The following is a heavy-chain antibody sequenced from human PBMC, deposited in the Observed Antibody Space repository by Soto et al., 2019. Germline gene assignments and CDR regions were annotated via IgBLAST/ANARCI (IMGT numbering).Heavy chain of an antibody. CDR2: ISGSGGST. CDR1: GFTFSSYA. J-gene: IGHJ4*02. V-gene: IGHV3-23*01. D-gene: IGHD3-3*01. CDR3: AKDRGGYYDFWSGYYYFDY. Sequence: PGGSLRLSCAASGFTFSSYAMSWVRQAPGKGLEWVSAISGSGGSTYYADSVKGRFTISRDNSKNTLYLQMNSLRAEDTAVYYCAKDRGGYYDFWSGYYYFDYWGQGTLVTVSS.